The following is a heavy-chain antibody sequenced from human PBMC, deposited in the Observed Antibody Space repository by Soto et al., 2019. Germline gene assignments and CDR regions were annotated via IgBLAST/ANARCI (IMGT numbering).Heavy chain of an antibody. CDR3: ARCSRNSCYSYGVDV. CDR2: ISDSGATK. CDR1: GFTFSNCG. V-gene: IGHV3-48*02. Sequence: RSLRLGCAASGFTFSNCGMNWVRQTPGKGLEWVSYISDSGATKHYADSVKGRFTISRDNGKDSLYLQMNSLRDEDTAVYFCARCSRNSCYSYGVDVSGPGATVTVFS. D-gene: IGHD2-15*01. J-gene: IGHJ6*02.